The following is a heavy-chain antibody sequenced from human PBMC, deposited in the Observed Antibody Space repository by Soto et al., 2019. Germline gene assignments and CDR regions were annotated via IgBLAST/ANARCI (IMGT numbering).Heavy chain of an antibody. CDR2: IFHSGTT. V-gene: IGHV4-4*02. Sequence: QVPLQESGPGLVKPSGTLSLTCTVSGGSVSSTNWWSWVRQAPGEGLEWIGEIFHSGTTNYNPSLKSRVVISMDTSTNQLSLRLDSVTAADTALYFCARHIAVPTTRGFDYWGQGTLVTVSS. J-gene: IGHJ4*02. CDR1: GGSVSSTNW. D-gene: IGHD2-15*01. CDR3: ARHIAVPTTRGFDY.